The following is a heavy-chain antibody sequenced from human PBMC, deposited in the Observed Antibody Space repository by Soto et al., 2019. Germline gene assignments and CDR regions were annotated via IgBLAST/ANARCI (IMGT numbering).Heavy chain of an antibody. V-gene: IGHV3-30*18. CDR2: ISYDGSNK. CDR3: AKYKEYGSGKEY. CDR1: GFTFSSYG. D-gene: IGHD3-10*01. J-gene: IGHJ4*02. Sequence: QVQLVESGGGVVQPGRSLRLSCAASGFTFSSYGMHWVRQAPGKGLEWVAGISYDGSNKYYADYVKGRFTISRDNSKNTLYLQMNSLRAEDTAVYYCAKYKEYGSGKEYWGKGTLVTVSS.